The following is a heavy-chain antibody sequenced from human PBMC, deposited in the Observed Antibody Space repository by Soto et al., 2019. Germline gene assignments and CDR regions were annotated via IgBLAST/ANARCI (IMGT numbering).Heavy chain of an antibody. J-gene: IGHJ6*02. CDR1: GYTLTELS. Sequence: GASVKVSCKVSGYTLTELSMHWVRQAPGKGLEWMGGFDPEDGETIYAQKFQGRVTMTEDTSTDTAYMELSSLRSEDTAVYYCATGGVVGATTSDYGMDVWGQGTTVTVSS. D-gene: IGHD1-26*01. CDR3: ATGGVVGATTSDYGMDV. CDR2: FDPEDGET. V-gene: IGHV1-24*01.